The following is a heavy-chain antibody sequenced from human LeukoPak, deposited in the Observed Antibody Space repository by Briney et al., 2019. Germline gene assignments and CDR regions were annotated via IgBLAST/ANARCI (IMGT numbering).Heavy chain of an antibody. J-gene: IGHJ6*03. CDR3: AIGPYYYLDV. V-gene: IGHV1-69-2*01. CDR2: VDPESGQT. CDR1: GYTFTDYY. Sequence: ASVKVSCKASGYTFTDYYVRWLQQAPGKGLEWMGHVDPESGQTTYAKDFQDRLLITADTSTDTAYMELSGLRSEDTALYYCAIGPYYYLDVWGKGTTITVSS.